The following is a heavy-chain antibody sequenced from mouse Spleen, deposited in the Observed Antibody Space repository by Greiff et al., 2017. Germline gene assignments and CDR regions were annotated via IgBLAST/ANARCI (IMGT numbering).Heavy chain of an antibody. V-gene: IGHV2-6-1*01. CDR3: ARDYCYYGAMDY. CDR1: GFSFTSYG. CDR2: IWSDGST. J-gene: IGHJ4*01. D-gene: IGHD2-12*01. Sequence: QVQLKESGPGLVAPSQSLSITCTISGFSFTSYGVHWVRQPPGKGLEWLVVIWSDGSTTYNSALKSRLSISKDNSKSHVFLKMNSLQTDDTAMYYCARDYCYYGAMDYWGQGTSVTVSS.